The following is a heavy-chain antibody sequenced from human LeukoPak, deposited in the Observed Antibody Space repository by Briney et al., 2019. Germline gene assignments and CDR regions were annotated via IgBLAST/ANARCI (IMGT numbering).Heavy chain of an antibody. CDR1: GFTFSSYG. CDR2: ISYDGSNK. V-gene: IGHV3-30*18. D-gene: IGHD6-13*01. Sequence: GGSLRLSCAASGFTFSSYGMHWVRQAPGKGLEWVAVISYDGSNKYYADSVKGRFTISRDNSKNTLYLQMNSLRAEDTAVYYCAKVGLDQQLVFGAFDIWGQGTMVTVSS. CDR3: AKVGLDQQLVFGAFDI. J-gene: IGHJ3*02.